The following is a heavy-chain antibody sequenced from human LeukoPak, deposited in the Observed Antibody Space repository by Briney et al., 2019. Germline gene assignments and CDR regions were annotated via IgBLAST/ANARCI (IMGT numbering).Heavy chain of an antibody. D-gene: IGHD4-17*01. CDR2: IRYDGSNK. CDR3: AKDTYGDYPGGWFDP. CDR1: GFTFDDYS. Sequence: GGSLRLSCAASGFTFDDYSMHWVRQAPGKGLEWVAFIRYDGSNKYYADSVKGRFTISRDNSKNTLYLQMNSLRAEDTAVYYCAKDTYGDYPGGWFDPWGQGTLVTVSS. J-gene: IGHJ5*02. V-gene: IGHV3-30*02.